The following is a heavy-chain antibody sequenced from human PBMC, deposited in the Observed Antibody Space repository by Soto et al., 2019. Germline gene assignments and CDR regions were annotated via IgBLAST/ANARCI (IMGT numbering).Heavy chain of an antibody. CDR1: GYTFTSYY. V-gene: IGHV1-46*01. Sequence: QVQLVQSGAEVKKPGASVKVSCKASGYTFTSYYMHWVRQAPGQGLEWMGIINPSGGSTSYAQKFQGRVTMTRDTSTSTVYMELSSLRSEDTAVYYCARDSLGGADYGDYYFDYWGQGTLVTVSS. CDR3: ARDSLGGADYGDYYFDY. CDR2: INPSGGST. D-gene: IGHD4-17*01. J-gene: IGHJ4*02.